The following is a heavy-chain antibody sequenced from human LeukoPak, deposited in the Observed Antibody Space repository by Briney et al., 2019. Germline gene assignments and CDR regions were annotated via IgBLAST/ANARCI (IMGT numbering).Heavy chain of an antibody. J-gene: IGHJ3*02. CDR2: ISSNGGST. V-gene: IGHV3-64*01. D-gene: IGHD3-3*01. Sequence: GGSLRLSCAASGFTFSSYAMHWVRQAPGKGLEYVSAISSNGGSTYYANSVKGRFTISRDNSKNTLYLQMGSLRAEDMAVYYCARLYDFWSGSYDAFDIWGQGTMVTVSS. CDR3: ARLYDFWSGSYDAFDI. CDR1: GFTFSSYA.